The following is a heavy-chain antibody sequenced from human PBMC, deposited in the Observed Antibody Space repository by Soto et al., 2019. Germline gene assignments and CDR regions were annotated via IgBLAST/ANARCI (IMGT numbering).Heavy chain of an antibody. CDR1: GFTVRNYA. CDR2: ISYDGGNK. D-gene: IGHD2-15*01. Sequence: QVQLVESGGGVVQHGRSLRLSCAASGFTVRNYAMHWVRQAPGKGLECVAVISYDGGNKFYRDYVKGRFTISRDNSKNTLYLQINSLRYEDTAVYYCARGDREDIAVVIGVRPGEYGVDVWGQGTTVTVSS. CDR3: ARGDREDIAVVIGVRPGEYGVDV. V-gene: IGHV3-30-3*01. J-gene: IGHJ6*02.